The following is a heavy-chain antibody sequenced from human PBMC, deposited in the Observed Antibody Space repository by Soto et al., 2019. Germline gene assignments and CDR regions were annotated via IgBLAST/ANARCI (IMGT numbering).Heavy chain of an antibody. V-gene: IGHV4-39*02. CDR3: ARGGFSDDDEADWFDP. Sequence: QVRLQEPGPGLVKHSETLSLTCSVSGGSISSPTYYWGWVRRAPGGGPEWIGNIFYNGRTDFNPSTQSRGTSAVATSKNQFSLRLASVTAADTDVYYCARGGFSDDDEADWFDPWGRGPRVTVS. CDR1: GGSISSPTYY. J-gene: IGHJ5*02. D-gene: IGHD5-12*01. CDR2: IFYNGRT.